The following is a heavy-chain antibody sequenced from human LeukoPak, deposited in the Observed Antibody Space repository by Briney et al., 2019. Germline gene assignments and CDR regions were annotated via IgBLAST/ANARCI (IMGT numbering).Heavy chain of an antibody. V-gene: IGHV1-2*02. CDR3: ARDSDLYVWGSYRYASFPY. D-gene: IGHD3-16*02. J-gene: IGHJ4*02. CDR1: GYTFTGYY. Sequence: GASVKVSCKASGYTFTGYYMHWVRQAPGQGLEWMGWINPNSGGTNYAQKFQGRVTMTRDTSISTAYMELSRLRSDDTAVYYCARDSDLYVWGSYRYASFPYWGQGTLVTVSS. CDR2: INPNSGGT.